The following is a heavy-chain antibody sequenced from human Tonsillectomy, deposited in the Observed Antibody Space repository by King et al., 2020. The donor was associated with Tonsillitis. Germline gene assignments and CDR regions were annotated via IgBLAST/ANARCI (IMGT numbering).Heavy chain of an antibody. D-gene: IGHD2-2*01. J-gene: IGHJ6*03. Sequence: VQLVESGGGLVQPGGSLRLSCEASGFTFSSYAMSWVRQAPGKGLDWVSAISGSGGSTNYADSVKGRFTISRDNSKNTLYLQMNNLRAEDTAGYYCAKDIISCCRASCYQNYYYLDVWGQGTTVTVSS. V-gene: IGHV3-23*04. CDR3: AKDIISCCRASCYQNYYYLDV. CDR2: ISGSGGST. CDR1: GFTFSSYA.